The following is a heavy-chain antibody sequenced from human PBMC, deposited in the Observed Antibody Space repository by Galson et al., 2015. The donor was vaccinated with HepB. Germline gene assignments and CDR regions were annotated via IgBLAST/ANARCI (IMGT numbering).Heavy chain of an antibody. V-gene: IGHV4-59*01. Sequence: SETLSLTCTVSGGSISSYYWSWIRQPPGKGLEWIGYIYYSGSTNYNPSLKSRVTISVDTSKNQFSLKLSSVTAADTAVYCCARILGTMITVDAFDIWGQGTMVTVSS. CDR3: ARILGTMITVDAFDI. J-gene: IGHJ3*02. CDR1: GGSISSYY. CDR2: IYYSGST. D-gene: IGHD3-22*01.